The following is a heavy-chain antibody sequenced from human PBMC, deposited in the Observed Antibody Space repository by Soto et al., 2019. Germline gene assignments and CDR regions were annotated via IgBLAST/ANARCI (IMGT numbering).Heavy chain of an antibody. D-gene: IGHD2-2*01. Sequence: GGSLRLSCAASGFTFSDYYMSWIRQAPGKGREWVSYISSSSSYTNYADSVKGRFTISRDNAKNSLYLQMNSLRAEDTAVYYCARDLPQLSLHGYYGMDVWGQGTTVTVSS. CDR1: GFTFSDYY. V-gene: IGHV3-11*06. CDR2: ISSSSSYT. J-gene: IGHJ6*02. CDR3: ARDLPQLSLHGYYGMDV.